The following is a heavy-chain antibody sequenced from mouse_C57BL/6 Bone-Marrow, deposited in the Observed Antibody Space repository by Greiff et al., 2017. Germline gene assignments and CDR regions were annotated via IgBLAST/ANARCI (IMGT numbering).Heavy chain of an antibody. Sequence: VQLQQSGPELVKPGASVKISCKASGYTFTDYYINWVKQRPGQGLEWIGWIFPGSGSTYYNEKFKGKATLTVDKSSSTAYILLSSLTSEDSAVYFCARRGISYDYEGYWGQGTTLTVSS. CDR2: IFPGSGST. V-gene: IGHV1-75*01. D-gene: IGHD2-4*01. CDR1: GYTFTDYY. CDR3: ARRGISYDYEGY. J-gene: IGHJ2*01.